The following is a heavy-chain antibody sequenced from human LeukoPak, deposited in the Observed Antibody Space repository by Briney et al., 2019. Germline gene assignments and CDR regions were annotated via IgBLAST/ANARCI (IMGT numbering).Heavy chain of an antibody. J-gene: IGHJ4*02. D-gene: IGHD5-18*01. CDR3: AREGRDTAMTRPGDYFDY. Sequence: GGSLRLSCAASGFTFSSYGMHWVRQAPGKGLEWVAVIWYDGSNKYYADSVKGRFTISRDNSKNTLYLQMNSLRAEDTAVYYCAREGRDTAMTRPGDYFDYWGQGTLVTVSS. V-gene: IGHV3-33*01. CDR1: GFTFSSYG. CDR2: IWYDGSNK.